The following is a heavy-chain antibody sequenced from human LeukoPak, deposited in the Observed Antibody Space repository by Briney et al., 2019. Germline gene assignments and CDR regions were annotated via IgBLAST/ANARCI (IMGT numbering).Heavy chain of an antibody. CDR2: IYYSGST. Sequence: PSETLSLTCAVYGGSFSSYYWSWVRQPPGKGLEWIGYIYYSGSTNYNPSLKSRVTISVDTSKNQFSLKLSSVTAADTAVYYCARLGEYSYKDWGQGTLVTVSS. D-gene: IGHD5-18*01. J-gene: IGHJ4*02. CDR1: GGSFSSYY. CDR3: ARLGEYSYKD. V-gene: IGHV4-59*01.